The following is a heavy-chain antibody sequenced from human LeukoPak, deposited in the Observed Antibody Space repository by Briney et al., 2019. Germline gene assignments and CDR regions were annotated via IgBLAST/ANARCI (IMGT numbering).Heavy chain of an antibody. V-gene: IGHV1-18*01. CDR1: GYTFTNYA. CDR3: ARGLPSIDY. J-gene: IGHJ4*02. CDR2: ISAYNGNT. Sequence: ASVKVSCKASGYTFTNYAMNWVRQAPGQGLEWMGWISAYNGNTNYAQKVQGRVTMTTDALTSTAYLELRSLTSDDTAVYYCARGLPSIDYWGQGTLVTVSS. D-gene: IGHD4-11*01.